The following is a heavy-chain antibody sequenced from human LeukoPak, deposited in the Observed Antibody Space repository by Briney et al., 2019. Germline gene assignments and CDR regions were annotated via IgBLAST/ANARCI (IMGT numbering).Heavy chain of an antibody. D-gene: IGHD6-13*01. Sequence: GGSLRLSCAASGFTLSTYGMSWVRQAPGKGLEWVSGISGSGGSTHYADSVKGRFTISRDNSKNTLYLQMNSLRAEDTAVYYCATSPSSSWPVGYWGQGTLVTVSS. CDR2: ISGSGGST. J-gene: IGHJ4*02. V-gene: IGHV3-23*01. CDR1: GFTLSTYG. CDR3: ATSPSSSWPVGY.